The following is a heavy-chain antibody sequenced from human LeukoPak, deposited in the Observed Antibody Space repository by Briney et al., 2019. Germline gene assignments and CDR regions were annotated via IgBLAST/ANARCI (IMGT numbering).Heavy chain of an antibody. CDR2: ISYDGNNK. Sequence: GGSLRLSCAASGFTFSTYAMHWVRQAPGKGLEWVAVISYDGNNKYYADSVKGRFTVSRDNSKNTLYLQMNSLSAEDTAVYYCARSISEQQLLDYGMDVWGQGTTVTVSS. CDR3: ARSISEQQLLDYGMDV. J-gene: IGHJ6*02. CDR1: GFTFSTYA. V-gene: IGHV3-30-3*01. D-gene: IGHD6-13*01.